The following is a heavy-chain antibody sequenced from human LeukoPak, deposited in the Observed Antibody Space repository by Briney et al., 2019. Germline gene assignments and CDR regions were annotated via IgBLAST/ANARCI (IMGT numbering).Heavy chain of an antibody. Sequence: GGSLRLSCEASGFSFSAAWMTWVRQAPGKGLEWVATIKNDGSDKYYVDSVKGRFTLSRDNARQSLYLQMSDLRAEDTAVYYCATYTHWVAGDVWGQGTTVTVSS. CDR3: ATYTHWVAGDV. D-gene: IGHD3-16*01. V-gene: IGHV3-7*01. CDR2: IKNDGSDK. J-gene: IGHJ6*02. CDR1: GFSFSAAW.